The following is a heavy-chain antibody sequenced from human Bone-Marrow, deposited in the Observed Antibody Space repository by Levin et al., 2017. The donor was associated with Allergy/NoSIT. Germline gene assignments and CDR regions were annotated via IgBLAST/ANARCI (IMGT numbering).Heavy chain of an antibody. V-gene: IGHV3-11*01. Sequence: GGSLRLSCAASGFVFSDYYMSWIRQSPGKGLEWISYISGSGSTIYEVDSVKGRFTVSRDNAKNSLFLYMNSLRADDTAVYYCARDNGRCSGGSCFSPDFDYWGQGIQVTVSS. J-gene: IGHJ4*02. CDR1: GFVFSDYY. CDR3: ARDNGRCSGGSCFSPDFDY. D-gene: IGHD2-15*01. CDR2: ISGSGSTI.